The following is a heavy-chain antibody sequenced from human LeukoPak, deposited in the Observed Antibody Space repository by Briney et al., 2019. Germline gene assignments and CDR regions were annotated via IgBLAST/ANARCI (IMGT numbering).Heavy chain of an antibody. CDR1: GYTFTSYG. Sequence: ASVKVSCKASGYTFTSYGISWVRQAPGQGLEWMGGIIPIFGTANYAQKFQGRVTITTDESTSTAYMELSSLRSEDTAVYCCARDLVYYYDSSGYRNWFDPWGQGTLVTVSS. CDR3: ARDLVYYYDSSGYRNWFDP. CDR2: IIPIFGTA. V-gene: IGHV1-69*05. D-gene: IGHD3-22*01. J-gene: IGHJ5*02.